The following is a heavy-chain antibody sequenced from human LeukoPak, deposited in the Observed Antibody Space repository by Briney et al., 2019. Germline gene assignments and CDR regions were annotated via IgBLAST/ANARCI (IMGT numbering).Heavy chain of an antibody. J-gene: IGHJ4*02. CDR3: ARGAAAAGTGGEFDY. CDR1: GYTFTSYY. Sequence: ASVKVSCKASGYTFTSYYMHRVRQAPGQGLEWMGIINPSGGSTSYAQKFQGRVTMTRDTSTSTVYMELSSLRSEDTAVYYCARGAAAAGTGGEFDYWGQGTLVTVSS. V-gene: IGHV1-46*01. CDR2: INPSGGST. D-gene: IGHD6-13*01.